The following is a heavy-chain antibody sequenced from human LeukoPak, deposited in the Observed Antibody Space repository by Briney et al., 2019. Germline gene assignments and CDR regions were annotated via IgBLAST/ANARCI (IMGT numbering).Heavy chain of an antibody. J-gene: IGHJ4*02. Sequence: SETLSLTCTVSGASIRSSIDYWAWIRQPPGKGLEWIGSIYYSGSTFYNPSLKSRVTISVDTSKNQFSLKLSSVTAADTAVYYCARYYSSSSSSRYFDSWGQGTLVTVSS. V-gene: IGHV4-39*01. D-gene: IGHD6-6*01. CDR3: ARYYSSSSSSRYFDS. CDR1: GASIRSSIDY. CDR2: IYYSGST.